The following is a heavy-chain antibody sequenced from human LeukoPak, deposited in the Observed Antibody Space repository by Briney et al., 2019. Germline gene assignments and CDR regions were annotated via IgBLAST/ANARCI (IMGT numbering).Heavy chain of an antibody. CDR2: IYHSGST. Sequence: PSETLSLTCTVSGYSISSGYYWGWIRQPPGEGLEWIGSIYHSGSTYYNPSLKSRVTISVDTSKNQFSLKLSSVTAADTAVYYCARRDSGAFDIWGQGTMVTVSS. CDR1: GYSISSGYY. V-gene: IGHV4-38-2*02. D-gene: IGHD3-10*01. J-gene: IGHJ3*02. CDR3: ARRDSGAFDI.